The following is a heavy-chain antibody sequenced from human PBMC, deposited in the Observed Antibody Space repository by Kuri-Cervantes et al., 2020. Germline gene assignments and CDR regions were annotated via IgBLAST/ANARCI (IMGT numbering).Heavy chain of an antibody. D-gene: IGHD6-13*01. CDR3: AKDQVRQQLDYYGMDV. Sequence: GGSLRLSFAASGFTFSSYGMHWVRQAPGKGLEWVAVISYDGSNKYYADSVKGRFTISRDNSKNTLYLQMNSLRAEDTAVYYCAKDQVRQQLDYYGMDVWGQGTTVTVSS. V-gene: IGHV3-30*18. CDR2: ISYDGSNK. J-gene: IGHJ6*02. CDR1: GFTFSSYG.